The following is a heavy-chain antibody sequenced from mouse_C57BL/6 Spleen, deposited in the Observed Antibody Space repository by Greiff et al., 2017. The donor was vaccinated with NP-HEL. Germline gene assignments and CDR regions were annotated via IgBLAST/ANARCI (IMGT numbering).Heavy chain of an antibody. CDR3: ARYGNFVVLDY. V-gene: IGHV1-81*01. CDR1: GYTFTSYG. CDR2: IYPRSGNT. Sequence: QVQLKQSGAELARPGASVKLSCKASGYTFTSYGISWVKQRTGQGLEWIGEIYPRSGNTYYNEKFKGKATLTADKSSSTAYMELRSLTSEDSAVYFCARYGNFVVLDYWGQGTTLTVSS. J-gene: IGHJ2*01. D-gene: IGHD2-1*01.